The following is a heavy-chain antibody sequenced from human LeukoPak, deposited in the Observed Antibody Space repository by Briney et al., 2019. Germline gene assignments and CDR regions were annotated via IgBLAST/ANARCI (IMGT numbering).Heavy chain of an antibody. V-gene: IGHV4-4*07. CDR2: ISISGST. Sequence: SETLSLTCTVSGDSITSYHWSWIRQPAGKGLEWIGRISISGSTNFNPSIKSRVTISIDGSKSQFSLKLISMTAADAAVYYCARQSGGSYVFFDYWGPGTRVTVSS. CDR1: GDSITSYH. D-gene: IGHD2-15*01. CDR3: ARQSGGSYVFFDY. J-gene: IGHJ4*02.